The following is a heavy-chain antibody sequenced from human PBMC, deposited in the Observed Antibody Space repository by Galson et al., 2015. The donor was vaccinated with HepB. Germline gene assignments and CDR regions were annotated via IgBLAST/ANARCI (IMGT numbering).Heavy chain of an antibody. J-gene: IGHJ5*02. CDR2: ISHDSRYI. Sequence: SLRLSCAASGFTFSTYAMNWVRQAPGKGLEWVSSISHDSRYIYYTDSVKGRFTISRDNAKNSLYLQMNSLRAEDTAVFYCARDSAEVNAGGFDPWGQGTLVTVSS. D-gene: IGHD2-8*01. CDR3: ARDSAEVNAGGFDP. V-gene: IGHV3-21*01. CDR1: GFTFSTYA.